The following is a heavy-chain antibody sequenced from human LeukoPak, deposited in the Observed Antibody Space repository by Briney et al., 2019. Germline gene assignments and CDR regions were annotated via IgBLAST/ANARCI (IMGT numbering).Heavy chain of an antibody. D-gene: IGHD3-10*01. CDR1: GGSISSYY. J-gene: IGHJ4*02. CDR2: IYTSGST. CDR3: AREVGFGTLYYFDY. V-gene: IGHV4-4*07. Sequence: SETLSLTCTVSGGSISSYYLSWIRQPAGKGLEWIGRIYTSGSTNYNPSLKSRVTMSVDTSKNQFSLKLSSVTAADAAVYYCAREVGFGTLYYFDYWGQGTLVTVSS.